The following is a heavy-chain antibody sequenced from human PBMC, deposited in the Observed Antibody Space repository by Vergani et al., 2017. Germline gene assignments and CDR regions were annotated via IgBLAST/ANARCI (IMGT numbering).Heavy chain of an antibody. CDR1: GGSLSGYY. Sequence: QVQLQESGPGLVRPSETLSLTCTVSGGSLSGYYWNWIRQTPGEGLEWIGYVEDSGYFNYNPSLKTRVSMSSDTSNNQFSLMLSSVTVADTAVYYCARSIVSRNPPDYFDNWGQGTLVTFSS. CDR3: ARSIVSRNPPDYFDN. J-gene: IGHJ4*02. CDR2: VEDSGYF. V-gene: IGHV4-59*01. D-gene: IGHD1-14*01.